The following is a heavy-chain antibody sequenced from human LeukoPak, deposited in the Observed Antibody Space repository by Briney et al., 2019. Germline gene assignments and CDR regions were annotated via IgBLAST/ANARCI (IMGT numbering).Heavy chain of an antibody. D-gene: IGHD6-19*01. CDR2: IYTSGST. CDR1: GGSISSYY. Sequence: PSETLSLTCTVSGGSISSYYWSWIRQPAGKGLEWIGRIYTSGSTNYNPSLKSRVTMSVDTSKNQFSLKLSSVTAADTAVYYCARVGQWPGGDPFDYWGQGTLVTVSS. CDR3: ARVGQWPGGDPFDY. V-gene: IGHV4-4*07. J-gene: IGHJ4*02.